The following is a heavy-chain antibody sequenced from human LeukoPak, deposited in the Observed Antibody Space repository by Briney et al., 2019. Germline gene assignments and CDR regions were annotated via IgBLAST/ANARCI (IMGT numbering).Heavy chain of an antibody. CDR2: ITASGTTT. Sequence: GGSLRLSCEASGFTFSKYAMTWVRQAPGKGLEWVSAITASGTTTYYADSVKGRFTISRDDSKNTLSLQMDSLSAEDTALYYCAKYISDSGAYYAFDYWGQGTLVTVSS. CDR3: AKYISDSGAYYAFDY. J-gene: IGHJ4*02. CDR1: GFTFSKYA. V-gene: IGHV3-23*01. D-gene: IGHD3-10*01.